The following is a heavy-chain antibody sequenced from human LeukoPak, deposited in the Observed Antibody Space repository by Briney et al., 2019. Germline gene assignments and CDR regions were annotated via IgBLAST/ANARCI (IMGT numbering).Heavy chain of an antibody. CDR1: GGSISSSSYY. J-gene: IGHJ4*02. D-gene: IGHD6-13*01. CDR3: ARVKAAAGTPPFDY. V-gene: IGHV4-39*07. CDR2: IYYSGST. Sequence: PSETLSLTCTVSGGSISSSSYYWGWIRQPPGKGLEWTGSIYYSGSTYYNPSLKSRVTISVDTSKNQFSLKLSSVTAADTAVYYCARVKAAAGTPPFDYWGQGTLVTVSS.